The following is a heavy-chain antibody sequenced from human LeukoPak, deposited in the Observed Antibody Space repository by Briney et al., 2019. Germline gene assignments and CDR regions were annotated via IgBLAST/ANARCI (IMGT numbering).Heavy chain of an antibody. CDR2: ISAYNGNT. CDR3: ARDSSGYLFDY. Sequence: ASVKVSCKASGYTFTSYGISWVRQAPGQGLEWMGWISAYNGNTNYAQKLQGRVTMTTDTSTSTAYMELSSLRSEDTAVYYCARDSSGYLFDYWGQGTLVTVSS. D-gene: IGHD3-22*01. V-gene: IGHV1-18*01. J-gene: IGHJ4*02. CDR1: GYTFTSYG.